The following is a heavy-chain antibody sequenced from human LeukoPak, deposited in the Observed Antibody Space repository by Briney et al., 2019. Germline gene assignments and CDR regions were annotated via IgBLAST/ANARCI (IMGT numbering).Heavy chain of an antibody. J-gene: IGHJ3*02. CDR2: ISDSGSAT. V-gene: IGHV3-23*01. CDR3: ARVDRGHSDI. CDR1: GFTFSSYA. Sequence: GGSLRLSCAASGFTFSSYAMSWVRQAPGKGLEWVSAISDSGSATYYADSVKGRFTISRDNSKNTLYLQMNSLRAEDTAVYYCARVDRGHSDIWGQGTMVTVSS.